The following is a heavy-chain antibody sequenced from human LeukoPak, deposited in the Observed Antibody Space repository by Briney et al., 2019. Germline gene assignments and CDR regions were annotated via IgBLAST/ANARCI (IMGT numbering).Heavy chain of an antibody. J-gene: IGHJ4*02. CDR1: GFTFSTFW. Sequence: GGSLRLSCAASGFTFSTFWMSWVRQAPGKGLEWVANIKEDGSEKYYVDSVKGPFTISRDNAKNSLYLQMNSLRAEDTAVYYCARGRGYPFWFFDYWGQGSLVTVSS. CDR2: IKEDGSEK. D-gene: IGHD3-3*01. CDR3: ARGRGYPFWFFDY. V-gene: IGHV3-7*01.